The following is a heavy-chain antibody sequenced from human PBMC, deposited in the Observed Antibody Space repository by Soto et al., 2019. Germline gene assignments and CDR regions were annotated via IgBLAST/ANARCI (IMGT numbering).Heavy chain of an antibody. Sequence: EVQLVESWGGLVQPGGSLRLSCEASGFTFRNYDMHWVRQGTGKGLEWVSGISAAGDPDYADSVEGRFTISRENAQNSFFLQMNSLRVGDTAVYYCARTDRDFYGLDVWDQGTTVIVSS. V-gene: IGHV3-13*05. CDR1: GFTFRNYD. CDR2: ISAAGDP. CDR3: ARTDRDFYGLDV. J-gene: IGHJ6*02.